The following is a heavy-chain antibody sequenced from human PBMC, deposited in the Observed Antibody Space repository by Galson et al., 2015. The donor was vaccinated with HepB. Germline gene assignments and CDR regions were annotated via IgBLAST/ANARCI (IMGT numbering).Heavy chain of an antibody. V-gene: IGHV1-2*02. Sequence: SVKVSCKASGCTFTGYYMHWVRQAPGQGLEWMGWISPNSGDTKHAQKFQGRVSMTRDTSTSSVYMGLSGLTTNDTAVYYCARSFCEGDSCYHTFDSWGQGSLVTVSS. CDR1: GCTFTGYY. D-gene: IGHD2-15*01. J-gene: IGHJ4*02. CDR2: ISPNSGDT. CDR3: ARSFCEGDSCYHTFDS.